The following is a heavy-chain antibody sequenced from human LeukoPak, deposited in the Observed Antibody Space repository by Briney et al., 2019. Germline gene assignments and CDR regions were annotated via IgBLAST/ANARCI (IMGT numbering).Heavy chain of an antibody. CDR3: ARDLTRITIFGVAHNWFDP. D-gene: IGHD3-3*01. CDR1: GYTFTSYY. Sequence: ASVKVSCKASGYTFTSYYMHWVRQAPGQGLEWMGIINPSGGSTSYAQKFQGRVTMTRDTSTSTVYMELSSLRSEDTAVYYCARDLTRITIFGVAHNWFDPWGQGTLVTVSS. CDR2: INPSGGST. V-gene: IGHV1-46*01. J-gene: IGHJ5*02.